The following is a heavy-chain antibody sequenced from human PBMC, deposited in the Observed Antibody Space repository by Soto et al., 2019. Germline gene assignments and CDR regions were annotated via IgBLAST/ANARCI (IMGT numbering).Heavy chain of an antibody. Sequence: SETLSLTCTVSGGSVSSGDYFWSWLRQSPGKRLEWIAYIYYSGSTNYNPSLKSRATISVDTSKSQVSLTLTSMTAADAALYYCARSPNYYQYGFDVWGQGTEVTVSS. CDR2: IYYSGST. CDR3: ARSPNYYQYGFDV. V-gene: IGHV4-61*08. J-gene: IGHJ6*02. D-gene: IGHD3-10*01. CDR1: GGSVSSGDYF.